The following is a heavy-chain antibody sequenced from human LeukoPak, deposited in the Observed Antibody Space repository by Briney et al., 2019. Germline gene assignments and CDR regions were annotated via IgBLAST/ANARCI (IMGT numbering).Heavy chain of an antibody. V-gene: IGHV3-53*01. CDR1: EVTVTSNY. CDR3: AKFPLNFGAYFYYYMDV. D-gene: IGHD1-7*01. J-gene: IGHJ6*03. Sequence: PGGSLRLSCAASEVTVTSNYLSWVRQAPGKGLQWVSVIYPGGDIYYSDSVKGRFIISRDNSKNTLSLQMNSLTADDTAVYYCAKFPLNFGAYFYYYMDVWGKGTTVIVSS. CDR2: IYPGGDI.